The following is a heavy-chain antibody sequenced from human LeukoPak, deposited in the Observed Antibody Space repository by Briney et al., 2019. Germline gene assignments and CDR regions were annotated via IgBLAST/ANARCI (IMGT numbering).Heavy chain of an antibody. CDR3: ARDFAPAAVDY. D-gene: IGHD6-13*01. V-gene: IGHV3-48*01. J-gene: IGHJ4*02. CDR2: ISSSSSTI. Sequence: GGSLRLSCAASGFTFSSYGMNWVRQAPGKGLEWVSYISSSSSTIYYADSVKGRFTISRDNAKNSLYLQMNSLRAEDTAVYYCARDFAPAAVDYWGQGTLVTVSS. CDR1: GFTFSSYG.